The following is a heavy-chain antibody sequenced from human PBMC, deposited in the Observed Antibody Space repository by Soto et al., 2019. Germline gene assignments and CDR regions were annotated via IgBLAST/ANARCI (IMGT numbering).Heavy chain of an antibody. Sequence: ASETLSLTCAVYGGSFSGYYWSWIRQPPGKGLEWIGEINHSGSTNYNPSLKSRVTISVDTSKNQFSLKLSSVTAADTAVYYCASTGGYYYDSSGSPFFDYWGQRTLVTVSS. V-gene: IGHV4-34*01. CDR3: ASTGGYYYDSSGSPFFDY. CDR2: INHSGST. CDR1: GGSFSGYY. D-gene: IGHD3-22*01. J-gene: IGHJ4*02.